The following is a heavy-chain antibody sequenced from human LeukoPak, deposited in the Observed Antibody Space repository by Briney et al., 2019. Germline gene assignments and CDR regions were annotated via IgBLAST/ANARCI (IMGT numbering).Heavy chain of an antibody. CDR1: GGSISSGSYY. CDR3: ARGLELRAFDI. CDR2: IYSSGTT. Sequence: SETLSLTCTVSGGSISSGSYYWSWIRQPAGKGLEWIGRIYSSGTTNYNPSLKSRVTISVDTSKNQFSLKLSSVTAADTAVYYCARGLELRAFDIWGQGTMVTVSS. D-gene: IGHD1-7*01. J-gene: IGHJ3*02. V-gene: IGHV4-61*02.